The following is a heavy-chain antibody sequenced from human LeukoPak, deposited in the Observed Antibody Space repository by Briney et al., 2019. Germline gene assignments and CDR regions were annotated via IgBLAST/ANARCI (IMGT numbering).Heavy chain of an antibody. CDR3: AREATDGGWFDP. Sequence: QPGGSLRLSCAASGFTFSSYWMHWVRQAPGKGLVWVSRINSDGSSTSYADSVKGRFTISRDNAKNTLYLQMNSLRAEGTAVYYCAREATDGGWFDPWGQGTLVTVSS. J-gene: IGHJ5*02. V-gene: IGHV3-74*01. D-gene: IGHD3-10*01. CDR1: GFTFSSYW. CDR2: INSDGSST.